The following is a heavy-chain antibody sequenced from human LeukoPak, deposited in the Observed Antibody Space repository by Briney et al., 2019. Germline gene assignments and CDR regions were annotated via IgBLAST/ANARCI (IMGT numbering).Heavy chain of an antibody. Sequence: SETLSLTCTVSGFYITSGYFWGWIRQPPGKGLEWIGNVYTTGAGSTYHNPSLKSRVTVSSDTSKNQVSLKLNSVTAADTAVYYCARGQIYDYWTPVSWKFDLWGRGTLVTVSS. CDR2: VYTTGAGST. V-gene: IGHV4-38-2*02. CDR3: ARGQIYDYWTPVSWKFDL. D-gene: IGHD3-3*01. J-gene: IGHJ2*01. CDR1: GFYITSGYF.